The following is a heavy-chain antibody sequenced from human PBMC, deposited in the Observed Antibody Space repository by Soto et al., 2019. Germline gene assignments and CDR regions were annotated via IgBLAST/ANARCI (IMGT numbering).Heavy chain of an antibody. CDR2: IRSKPNNYAT. J-gene: IGHJ6*03. Sequence: EVQLVESGGGLVQPGGSLKLSCAASGFTFSGSAMHWVRQASGKGLEWVGRIRSKPNNYATAYGASVKGRFTISRDDSKKTAYLQMTSLNTEDTAVYYCSRQASDFWSGKPQYYMDVWGKGTTVTVSS. CDR3: SRQASDFWSGKPQYYMDV. D-gene: IGHD3-3*01. CDR1: GFTFSGSA. V-gene: IGHV3-73*01.